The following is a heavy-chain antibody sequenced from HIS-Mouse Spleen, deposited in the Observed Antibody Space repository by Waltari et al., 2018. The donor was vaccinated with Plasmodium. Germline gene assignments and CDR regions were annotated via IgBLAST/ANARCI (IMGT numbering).Heavy chain of an antibody. Sequence: QVQLQQWGAGLLKPSETLSLTCAVYGGSFSGYYWSWIRQPPGKGLEWIGEINHSGSTNHHPSLKSRVTISVDTSKNQFSLKLSSVTAADTAVYYCARVTSSGVYWYFDLWGRGTLVTVSS. CDR2: INHSGST. CDR1: GGSFSGYY. J-gene: IGHJ2*01. CDR3: ARVTSSGVYWYFDL. V-gene: IGHV4-34*01. D-gene: IGHD3-3*01.